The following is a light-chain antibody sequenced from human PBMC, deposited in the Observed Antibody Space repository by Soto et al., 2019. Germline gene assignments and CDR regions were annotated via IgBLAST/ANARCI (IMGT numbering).Light chain of an antibody. V-gene: IGLV1-51*01. J-gene: IGLJ2*01. CDR2: DNN. CDR1: SSNVGSHY. Sequence: QSLLTQPPSVSAAPGQKVTISCSGSSSNVGSHYVSWYQQLPGTAPKLLIYDNNKRPSGIPDRFSGSKSGTSATLGITGLQTGDEADYYCGTWDSSLSAGVFGGGTKLTVL. CDR3: GTWDSSLSAGV.